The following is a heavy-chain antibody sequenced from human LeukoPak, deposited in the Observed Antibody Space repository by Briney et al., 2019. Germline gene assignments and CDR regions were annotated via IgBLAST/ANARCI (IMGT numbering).Heavy chain of an antibody. Sequence: ASVKVSCKASGYTFTGYYMHWVRQAPGQGLEWMGWINPNSGGTNYAQKFQGRVTMTRDTSISTAYMELSRLKSDDTAVYYCARDHCSSTSCYGDWGQGTLVTVSS. CDR1: GYTFTGYY. V-gene: IGHV1-2*02. CDR3: ARDHCSSTSCYGD. D-gene: IGHD2-2*01. J-gene: IGHJ4*02. CDR2: INPNSGGT.